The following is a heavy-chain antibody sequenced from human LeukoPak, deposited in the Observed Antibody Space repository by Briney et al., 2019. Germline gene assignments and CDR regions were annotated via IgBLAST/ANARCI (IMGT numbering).Heavy chain of an antibody. Sequence: PGGSLRLSCAASGFTFSDYYMSWIRQAPGKGLEWVSYISSSGSTIYYADSVKGRFTISRDNAKNSLYLQMNSLRAEDTAVYYCAKSNDYGDYYFDYWGQGTLVTVSS. CDR2: ISSSGSTI. J-gene: IGHJ4*02. CDR3: AKSNDYGDYYFDY. CDR1: GFTFSDYY. V-gene: IGHV3-11*04. D-gene: IGHD4-17*01.